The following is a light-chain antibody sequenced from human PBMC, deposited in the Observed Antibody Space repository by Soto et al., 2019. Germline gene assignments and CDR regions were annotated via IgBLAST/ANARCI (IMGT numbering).Light chain of an antibody. Sequence: QSVLTQPPSVSGAPGQRVTISCTGSSSNIGGGYDVHWYQQLPGTAPKLLIYGNSNRPSGVPDRFSGSKSGTSASLAITGLQAEDEADYYCQSYDSSLSGSRVFGGGTQLTVL. CDR3: QSYDSSLSGSRV. J-gene: IGLJ2*01. CDR1: SSNIGGGYD. V-gene: IGLV1-40*01. CDR2: GNS.